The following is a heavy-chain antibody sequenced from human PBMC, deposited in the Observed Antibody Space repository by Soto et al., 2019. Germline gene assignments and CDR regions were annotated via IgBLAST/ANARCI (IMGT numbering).Heavy chain of an antibody. J-gene: IGHJ3*01. V-gene: IGHV1-18*01. CDR1: GYTFTSYG. D-gene: IGHD1-1*01. CDR3: ARDLTTGNNDAFDF. Sequence: QVQLVQSGAEVKKPGASVKVSCKASGYTFTSYGISWVRQAPGQGLEWMGWISAYNGNTNYAQKLQSRVTMTTDTYPSTDYMELRSLGSDDTAVYYCARDLTTGNNDAFDFWGQGTMVTVSS. CDR2: ISAYNGNT.